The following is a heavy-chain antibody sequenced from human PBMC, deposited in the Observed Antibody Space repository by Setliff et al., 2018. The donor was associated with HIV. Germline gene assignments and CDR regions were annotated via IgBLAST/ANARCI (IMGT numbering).Heavy chain of an antibody. CDR2: IWYDGSNQ. J-gene: IGHJ4*02. CDR1: GFTFSNFA. CDR3: ARYNSYWHPFDF. D-gene: IGHD6-6*01. Sequence: LRLSCAASGFTFSNFAMHWVRQAPGKGLEWVAVIWYDGSNQNYADSVKGRLTISRDNSNNILHLQMNSLTPDDTAHYHCARYNSYWHPFDFWGQGTPVTVSS. V-gene: IGHV3-33*01.